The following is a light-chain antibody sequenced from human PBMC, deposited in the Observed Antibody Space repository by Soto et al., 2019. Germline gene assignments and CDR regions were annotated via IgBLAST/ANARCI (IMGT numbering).Light chain of an antibody. CDR2: GAS. V-gene: IGKV3-20*01. CDR3: QQYVSTPRT. Sequence: LAQSPGSVSLARGGSTTISCRASQSVGSSYLAWYQQKPGQAPRLLIYGASSRATGIPDRFSGSGSGTDFTLTISRLEREHCAPDDCQQYVSTPRTLGLGTKVDIK. J-gene: IGKJ1*01. CDR1: QSVGSSY.